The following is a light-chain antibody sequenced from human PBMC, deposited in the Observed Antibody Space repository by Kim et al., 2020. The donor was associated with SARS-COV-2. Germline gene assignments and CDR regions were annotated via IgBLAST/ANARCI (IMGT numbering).Light chain of an antibody. CDR2: DVT. J-gene: IGLJ2*01. CDR3: SSYTSSSTLVV. CDR1: SSDVCGYNY. Sequence: QSITISCTGTSSDVCGYNYVSWYQQHPGKAPKLMIYDVTKRPSGVSNRFSGSKSGNTASLTISGLQAEDEADYYCSSYTSSSTLVVFGGGTQLTVL. V-gene: IGLV2-14*04.